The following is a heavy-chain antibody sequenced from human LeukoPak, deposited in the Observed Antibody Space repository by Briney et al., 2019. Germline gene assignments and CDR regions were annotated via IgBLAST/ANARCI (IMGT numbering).Heavy chain of an antibody. CDR2: IKQDGSEK. CDR3: ARDRVLWFGGFDY. D-gene: IGHD3-10*01. J-gene: IGHJ4*02. CDR1: GFTVSSNF. V-gene: IGHV3-7*01. Sequence: GGSLRLSCAASGFTVSSNFMSWVRQAPGKGLEWVANIKQDGSEKYYVDSVKGRFTISRDNAKNSLYLQMNSLRAEDTAVYYCARDRVLWFGGFDYWGQGTLVTVSS.